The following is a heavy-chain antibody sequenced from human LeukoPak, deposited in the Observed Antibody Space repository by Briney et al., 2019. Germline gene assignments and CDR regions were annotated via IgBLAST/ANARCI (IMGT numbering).Heavy chain of an antibody. CDR1: GFTFSSYG. V-gene: IGHV3-30*02. J-gene: IGHJ4*02. CDR3: AKDRFTYYYDSSGLFDY. D-gene: IGHD3-22*01. CDR2: MRYDGTNK. Sequence: GGSLRLSCTASGFTFSSYGMHWVRQAPGKGLEWVAFMRYDGTNKYYADSVKGRFTISRDNSKNTLYLQMNSLRAEDTAVYYCAKDRFTYYYDSSGLFDYWGQGTLVTVSS.